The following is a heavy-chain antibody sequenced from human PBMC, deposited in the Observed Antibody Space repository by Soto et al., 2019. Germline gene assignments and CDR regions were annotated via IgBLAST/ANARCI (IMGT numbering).Heavy chain of an antibody. V-gene: IGHV1-69*01. Sequence: QVQLVQSGAEVKKPGSSVKVSCKASGDTFSSYAICWVRQAPGQGLEWMGGIIPIFGTANYAQKFQGRVTITADESTSTAYMDLSSPRSEDTAVYYCARGVVPAANEEYYFDYWGQGTLVTVSS. J-gene: IGHJ4*02. CDR1: GDTFSSYA. D-gene: IGHD2-2*01. CDR2: IIPIFGTA. CDR3: ARGVVPAANEEYYFDY.